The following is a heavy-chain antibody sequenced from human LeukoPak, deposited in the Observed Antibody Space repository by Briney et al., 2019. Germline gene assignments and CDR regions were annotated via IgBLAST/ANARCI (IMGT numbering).Heavy chain of an antibody. CDR2: IYSGGST. V-gene: IGHV3-66*01. Sequence: GSLRLSCAASGFTVNINYMSWVRQAPGKGLEWVSVIYSGGSTYYADSVKGRFTISRDNSKNTLYLQMNSLRAEDTAVYYCARVVAATGGIDYWGQGTLVTVSS. J-gene: IGHJ4*02. CDR3: ARVVAATGGIDY. CDR1: GFTVNINY. D-gene: IGHD2-15*01.